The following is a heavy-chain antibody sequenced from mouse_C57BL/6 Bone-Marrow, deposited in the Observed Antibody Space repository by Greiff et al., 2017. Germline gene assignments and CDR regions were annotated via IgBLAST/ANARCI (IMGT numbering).Heavy chain of an antibody. D-gene: IGHD1-1*01. CDR3: AIGYYYGGSYVDY. CDR2: IHPSDSVP. J-gene: IGHJ2*01. Sequence: QVQLQQPGAELVKPGASVKVSCKASGYTFTSYWMHWVKQRPGQGLEWIGRIHPSDSVPNYNQKFKGKATLTVAKSSSTAYMQLSSLTSEDSAVYYCAIGYYYGGSYVDYWGQGITLTVSS. V-gene: IGHV1-74*01. CDR1: GYTFTSYW.